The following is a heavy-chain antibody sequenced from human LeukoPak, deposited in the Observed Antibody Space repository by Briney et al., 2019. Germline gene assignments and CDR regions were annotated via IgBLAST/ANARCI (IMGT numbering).Heavy chain of an antibody. CDR2: LNPKSGNT. Sequence: ASVKVSCKASGYTFTSHDINWVRQATGQGLEWMGWLNPKSGNTGYAQKFQGRVTITRNTPINTAYMELSSLTSEDTAVYYCARGRNGGAFDIWGQGTMVTVSS. CDR3: ARGRNGGAFDI. D-gene: IGHD1-1*01. V-gene: IGHV1-8*03. CDR1: GYTFTSHD. J-gene: IGHJ3*02.